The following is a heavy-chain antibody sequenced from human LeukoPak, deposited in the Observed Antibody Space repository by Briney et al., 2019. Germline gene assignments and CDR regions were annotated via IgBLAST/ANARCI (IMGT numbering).Heavy chain of an antibody. J-gene: IGHJ4*02. CDR1: GFTFDDYA. CDR3: AKDHGYSYGRGFDY. Sequence: GGSLRLSCAASGFTFDDYAMHWARQAPGKGLEWVSGISWNSGSIGYADSVKGRFTISRDNAKNSLYLQMNSLRAEDKALYYCAKDHGYSYGRGFDYWGQGTLVTVSS. D-gene: IGHD5-18*01. V-gene: IGHV3-9*01. CDR2: ISWNSGSI.